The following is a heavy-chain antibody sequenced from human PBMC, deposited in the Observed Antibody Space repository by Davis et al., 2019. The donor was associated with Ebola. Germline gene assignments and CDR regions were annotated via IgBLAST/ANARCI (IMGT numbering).Heavy chain of an antibody. J-gene: IGHJ4*02. D-gene: IGHD6-19*01. V-gene: IGHV3-21*01. Sequence: PGGSLRLSCAASGFTFSSYSMNWVRQAPGKGLEWVSSISSSSSYIYYADSVKGRFTISRDNAKNSLYLQMNSLRAEDTAVYYCARARGGPVAYSDCWGQGTLVTVSS. CDR3: ARARGGPVAYSDC. CDR2: ISSSSSYI. CDR1: GFTFSSYS.